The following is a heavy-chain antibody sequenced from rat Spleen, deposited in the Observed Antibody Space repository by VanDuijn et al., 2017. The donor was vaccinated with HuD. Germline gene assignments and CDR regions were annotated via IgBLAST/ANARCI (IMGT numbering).Heavy chain of an antibody. CDR1: GFIFSDYY. V-gene: IGHV5-29*01. CDR3: SRGGATRFDY. J-gene: IGHJ2*01. Sequence: EVQLVESDGGLVQPGRSLKLSCAASGFIFSDYYMAWVRQAPTKGLEWVASISYDGRSTHYPDSGKGRFTISRDIAKSTLYLQMNDLRSEDTATYYCSRGGATRFDYWGQGVMVTVSS. D-gene: IGHD1-11*01. CDR2: ISYDGRST.